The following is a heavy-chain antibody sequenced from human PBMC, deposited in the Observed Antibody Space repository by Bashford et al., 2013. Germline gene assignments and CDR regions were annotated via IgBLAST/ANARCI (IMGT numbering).Heavy chain of an antibody. CDR1: GGTFSSYA. CDR2: IIPIFAAP. D-gene: IGHD2-15*01. CDR3: ARESCSGGSCYSSVTGYFQH. J-gene: IGHJ1*01. Sequence: SVKVSCKASGGTFSSYAISWVRQAPGQGLEWMGGIIPIFAAPNYAQKFQGRVTITADESTSTAYMELSSLRSEDTAVYYCARESCSGGSCYSSVTGYFQHVGPGPPWSTVSS. V-gene: IGHV1-69*13.